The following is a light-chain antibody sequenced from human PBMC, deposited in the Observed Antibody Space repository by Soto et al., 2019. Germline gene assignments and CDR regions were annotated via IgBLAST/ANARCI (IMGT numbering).Light chain of an antibody. V-gene: IGKV1-39*01. CDR3: QQSYRTPGT. CDR1: QSISSY. CDR2: AAS. Sequence: DIQMTQSPSSLSASVGDRVTITCRASQSISSYLNWYQQKPGKAPKLRIYAASSLQCGVPSRFSGSGSGTDFTLTISSLQPEDFSTYYCQQSYRTPGTFGQGTKLEIK. J-gene: IGKJ2*02.